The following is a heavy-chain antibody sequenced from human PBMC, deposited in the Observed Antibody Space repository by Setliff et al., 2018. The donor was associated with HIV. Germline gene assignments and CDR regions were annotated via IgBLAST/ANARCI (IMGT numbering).Heavy chain of an antibody. V-gene: IGHV4-34*01. D-gene: IGHD3-16*01. J-gene: IGHJ4*02. CDR2: INHSGST. CDR1: GGSFSGYY. CDR3: ARGSKGGFFDY. Sequence: SETLSLTCAVYGGSFSGYYWSWIRQPPGKGLEWIGEINHSGSTNYNPSLKSRVTISVDMSKNQFSLKLSSVTAADTAVYYCARGSKGGFFDYWGQGTMVTVSS.